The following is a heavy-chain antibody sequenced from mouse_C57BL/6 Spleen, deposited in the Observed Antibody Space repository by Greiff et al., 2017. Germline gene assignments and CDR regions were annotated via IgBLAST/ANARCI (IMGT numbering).Heavy chain of an antibody. CDR1: GFTFSDYG. Sequence: EVKLVESGGGLVKPGGSLKLSCAASGFTFSDYGMHWVRQAPEQGLEWVAYISSGSSTIYYAATVQGRFTITRDNATNTLFLQMTSLRSEDTAMYYCARSYYYGSEDWYFDVWGTGTTVTVSS. J-gene: IGHJ1*03. CDR3: ARSYYYGSEDWYFDV. CDR2: ISSGSSTI. D-gene: IGHD1-1*01. V-gene: IGHV5-17*01.